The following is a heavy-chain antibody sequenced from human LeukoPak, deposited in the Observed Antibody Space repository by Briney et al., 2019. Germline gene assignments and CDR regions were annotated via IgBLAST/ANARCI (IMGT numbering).Heavy chain of an antibody. CDR1: GFTFDEYG. V-gene: IGHV3-20*04. CDR2: INWNGVST. J-gene: IGHJ6*03. CDR3: ARAPTTGYYYYYYMDV. D-gene: IGHD1-1*01. Sequence: GGSLRLSCAASGFTFDEYGMSWVRQAPGKGLEWVSGINWNGVSTGYADSVKGRFTISRDNAKNSLYLQMNSLRAEDTALYYYARAPTTGYYYYYYMDVWGKGATVTVSS.